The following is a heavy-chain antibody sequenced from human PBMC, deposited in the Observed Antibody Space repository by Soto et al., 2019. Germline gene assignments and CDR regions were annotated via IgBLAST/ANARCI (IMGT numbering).Heavy chain of an antibody. Sequence: ASVKVSCKASGYTFTSYAMHWVRQAPGQRLEWMGWINGYNANTKYAQKLQGRVTITADQSTNTLFMELSSLTYEDTAIYYCANGHDNYFYYGMDLWGQGTTVTVSS. D-gene: IGHD1-1*01. CDR2: INGYNANT. J-gene: IGHJ6*02. V-gene: IGHV1-3*01. CDR1: GYTFTSYA. CDR3: ANGHDNYFYYGMDL.